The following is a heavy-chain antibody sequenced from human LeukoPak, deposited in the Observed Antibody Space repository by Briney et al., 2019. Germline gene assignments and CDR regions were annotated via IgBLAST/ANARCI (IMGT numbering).Heavy chain of an antibody. D-gene: IGHD6-19*01. V-gene: IGHV4-61*01. CDR1: GGSVSSGSYY. J-gene: IGHJ1*01. Sequence: SETLSLTCTVSGGSVSSGSYYWSWIRQPPGKGLEWIGYIYYSGSTNYNPSLKSRVTISVDTSKNQFSLKLSSVTAADTAVYYCARGAWLVSEEYLQHWGQGTLVTVSS. CDR3: ARGAWLVSEEYLQH. CDR2: IYYSGST.